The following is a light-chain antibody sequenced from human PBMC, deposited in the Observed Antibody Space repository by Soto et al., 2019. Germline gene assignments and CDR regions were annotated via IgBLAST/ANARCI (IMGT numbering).Light chain of an antibody. J-gene: IGKJ3*01. CDR2: ETS. Sequence: EIVLTQSPGTLSLSPGERATLSCRASQSVSSGYLAWYQQKPGQPPRVLIYETSSRATGIPDRFSGSGSGTDFALTISSLEPEDFAVDYCQQYGSSPPVTFGPGNRVDIK. V-gene: IGKV3-20*01. CDR3: QQYGSSPPVT. CDR1: QSVSSGY.